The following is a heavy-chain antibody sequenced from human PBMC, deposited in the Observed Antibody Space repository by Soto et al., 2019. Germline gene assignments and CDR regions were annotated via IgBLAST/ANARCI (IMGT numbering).Heavy chain of an antibody. J-gene: IGHJ4*02. V-gene: IGHV3-21*01. Sequence: EVQLVESGGGLVKPGGSLRLSCAASGFSFSIHSMNWVRQAPGKGLEWVSAITSGDYKYYADSVKGRFTISRDNAKSSLYLQMNSLRAEDTAVYYCARDQMTTVTTFDYWGQGTLVTVSS. D-gene: IGHD4-17*01. CDR2: ITSGDYK. CDR3: ARDQMTTVTTFDY. CDR1: GFSFSIHS.